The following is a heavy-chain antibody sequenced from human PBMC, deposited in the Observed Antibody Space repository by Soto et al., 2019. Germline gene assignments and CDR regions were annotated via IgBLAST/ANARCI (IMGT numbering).Heavy chain of an antibody. CDR3: ARERYCSGGSCSPYFDY. CDR2: IIPILGIA. J-gene: IGHJ4*02. D-gene: IGHD2-15*01. Sequence: GASVKVSCKASGGTFSSYTISWVRQAPGQGLEWMGRIIPILGIANYAQKSQGRVTITADKSTSTAYMELSSLRSEDTAVYYCARERYCSGGSCSPYFDYWGQGTLVTVSS. CDR1: GGTFSSYT. V-gene: IGHV1-69*04.